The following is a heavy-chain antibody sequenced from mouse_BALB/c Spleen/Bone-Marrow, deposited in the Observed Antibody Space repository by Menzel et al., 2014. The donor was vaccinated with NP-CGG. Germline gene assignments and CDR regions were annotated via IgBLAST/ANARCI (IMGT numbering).Heavy chain of an antibody. CDR2: INPYNNGT. Sequence: EVQGVESGPEPVKPGASVKMSCKASGYTFTSYVMHWGKQKPGQGLEWIGYINPYNNGTKYNEKFKGKATLTSDKSSSTAYMELSSLTSEDSAVYYCARSLLRYYAMDYWGQGTSVTVSS. D-gene: IGHD1-1*01. V-gene: IGHV1-14*01. CDR1: GYTFTSYV. CDR3: ARSLLRYYAMDY. J-gene: IGHJ4*01.